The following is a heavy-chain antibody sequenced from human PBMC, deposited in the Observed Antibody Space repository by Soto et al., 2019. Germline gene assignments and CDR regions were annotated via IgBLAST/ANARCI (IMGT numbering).Heavy chain of an antibody. CDR3: ARVERGTATTVVDAFDI. CDR2: MSHSGGT. D-gene: IGHD1-1*01. V-gene: IGHV4-34*01. Sequence: QEQLQQWGAGLLKPSETLSLTCAVYGGFVSGGNSSWGWIRQPPGKGLEGIGEMSHSGGTHFNPSLKSRVTISVDTSKNQFSLKMSSVTAAGTALYYCARVERGTATTVVDAFDIWGPGTMVTVSS. CDR1: GGFVSGGNSS. J-gene: IGHJ3*02.